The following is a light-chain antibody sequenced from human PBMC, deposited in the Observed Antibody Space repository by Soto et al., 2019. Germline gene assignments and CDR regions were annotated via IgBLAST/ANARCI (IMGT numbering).Light chain of an antibody. CDR1: QSISSW. CDR3: QQYQSYSRT. CDR2: DAS. Sequence: DIKLTQSPSTLYASVGERVTITCRASQSISSWLALYQQKPGKAPKPLIYDASSLERGVPSRFSGSGSGTEFTLTISSLKPDDFATYYCQQYQSYSRTFGQGTKVDI. V-gene: IGKV1-5*01. J-gene: IGKJ1*01.